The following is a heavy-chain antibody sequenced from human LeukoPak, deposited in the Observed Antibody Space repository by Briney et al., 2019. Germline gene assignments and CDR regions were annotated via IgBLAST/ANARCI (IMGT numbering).Heavy chain of an antibody. V-gene: IGHV3-73*01. D-gene: IGHD5-18*01. Sequence: GGSLKLSCAASGFTSSGSGMHWVRQASGQGLAWVGRIRSKANNYATAYAASVKGRFTISRDDSKNTAYLQMNSLKTEDTAVYYCTSLPGDTVMVNDYWGRGTLVTVSS. J-gene: IGHJ4*02. CDR1: GFTSSGSG. CDR3: TSLPGDTVMVNDY. CDR2: IRSKANNYAT.